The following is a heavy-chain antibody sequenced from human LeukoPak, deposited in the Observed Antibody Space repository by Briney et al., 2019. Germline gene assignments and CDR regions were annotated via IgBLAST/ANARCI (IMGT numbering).Heavy chain of an antibody. Sequence: GASVKVSCKTSGYTFTGYYMHWVRQAPGQGLEWMGWINPNSGGTDYAQKFRGRVTMTRDTSISTAYMELSRLRSDDTAVYYCARVRWFGETDAAYFDSWGQGTLVTVSS. CDR2: INPNSGGT. V-gene: IGHV1-2*02. J-gene: IGHJ4*02. CDR1: GYTFTGYY. CDR3: ARVRWFGETDAAYFDS. D-gene: IGHD3-10*01.